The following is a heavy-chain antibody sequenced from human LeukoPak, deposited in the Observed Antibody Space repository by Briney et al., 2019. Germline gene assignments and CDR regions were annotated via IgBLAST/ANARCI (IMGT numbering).Heavy chain of an antibody. CDR1: GFTFSSYG. CDR3: ANPAGLRLYYSDY. CDR2: IRYDGSNK. J-gene: IGHJ4*02. V-gene: IGHV3-30*02. Sequence: GGSLRLSCAASGFTFSSYGMHWVRQAPGKGLEWVAFIRYDGSNKYYADSVRGRFTISRDNSKNTLYLQMNSLRAEDTAVYYCANPAGLRLYYSDYWGQGTLVTVSS. D-gene: IGHD5-12*01.